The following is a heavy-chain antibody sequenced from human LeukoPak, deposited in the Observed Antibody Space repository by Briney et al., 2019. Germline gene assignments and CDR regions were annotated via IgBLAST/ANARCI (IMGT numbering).Heavy chain of an antibody. CDR3: ARELGYYYDSSGYNGYWYFDL. D-gene: IGHD3-22*01. Sequence: GGSLRLSCAASGFTFSSYEMNWVRQAPGKGLEWVSYISSSGSTIYYADSVKGRFTISRDNAKNSLYLQMDSPRAEDTAVYYCARELGYYYDSSGYNGYWYFDLWGRGTLVTVSS. CDR2: ISSSGSTI. CDR1: GFTFSSYE. J-gene: IGHJ2*01. V-gene: IGHV3-48*03.